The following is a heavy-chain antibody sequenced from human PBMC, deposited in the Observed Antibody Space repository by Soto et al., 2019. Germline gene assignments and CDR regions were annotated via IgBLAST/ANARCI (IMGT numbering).Heavy chain of an antibody. CDR3: ARDRGYRSGSFGS. CDR1: VGSISGYY. D-gene: IGHD5-18*01. Sequence: SETLSLTCIVSVGSISGYYWSWIRQPAGKELEWIGRIYSDGTTNYNPSLKGRGTMSVDTSKKQISLKLTSVTAADTAMYYCARDRGYRSGSFGSWGQGVLVTVSS. V-gene: IGHV4-4*07. J-gene: IGHJ5*02. CDR2: IYSDGTT.